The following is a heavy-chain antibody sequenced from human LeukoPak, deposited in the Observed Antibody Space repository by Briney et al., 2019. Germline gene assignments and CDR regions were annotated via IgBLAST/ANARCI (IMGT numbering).Heavy chain of an antibody. CDR1: GFTFSSYA. Sequence: GGSLRLSCAASGFTFSSYAMHWVRQAPGKGLEWVAVISYDGSNKYYADSVKGRFTISGDNSKNTLYLQMNSLRAEDTAVYYCARGVRGYSYGIDYWGQGTLVTVSS. CDR2: ISYDGSNK. CDR3: ARGVRGYSYGIDY. V-gene: IGHV3-30-3*01. J-gene: IGHJ4*02. D-gene: IGHD5-18*01.